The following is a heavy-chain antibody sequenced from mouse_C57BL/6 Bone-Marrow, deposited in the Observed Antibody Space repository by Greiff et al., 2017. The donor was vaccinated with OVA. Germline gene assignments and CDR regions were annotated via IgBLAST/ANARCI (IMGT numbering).Heavy chain of an antibody. CDR1: GYTFTDYD. CDR2: IDPDTGGT. CDR3: TRWGDY. J-gene: IGHJ2*01. Sequence: VQLQQSGAELVRPGASLTLSCKASGYTFTDYDMHWVKQTPVHGLEWIGAIDPDTGGTAYTHKFKGKAILTADKSYSTAYMELRSLTSEDSAVYNYTRWGDYWGQGTTLTVSS. V-gene: IGHV1-15*01.